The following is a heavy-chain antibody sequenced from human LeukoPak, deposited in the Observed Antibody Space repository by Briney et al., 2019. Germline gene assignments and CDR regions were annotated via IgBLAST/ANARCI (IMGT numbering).Heavy chain of an antibody. CDR1: GFTFSTYS. J-gene: IGHJ4*02. CDR3: ARVAEAAAFDS. CDR2: ISSNSRYI. D-gene: IGHD6-13*01. V-gene: IGHV3-21*06. Sequence: GGSLRLSCAASGFTFSTYSMSWVRQAPGKGLEWVSSISSNSRYIYYADSMRGRFTISRDNAKNSLYLQMDSLKPEDTAVYYCARVAEAAAFDSWGQGTLVTVSS.